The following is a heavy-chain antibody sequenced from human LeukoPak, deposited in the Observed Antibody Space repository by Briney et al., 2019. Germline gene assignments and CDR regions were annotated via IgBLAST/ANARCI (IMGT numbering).Heavy chain of an antibody. D-gene: IGHD6-19*01. CDR1: GFGFSFSN. CDR2: ISSTNGHT. V-gene: IGHV3-21*03. Sequence: GGSLRLSCAASGFGFSFSNMNWVRQAPGKGLEWVSYISSTNGHTYYADSVNGRFTISRDTAKNSLYLQMNSLRVEDTAIYFCARDRDSSGLYGGADLWGQGVLVTVSA. CDR3: ARDRDSSGLYGGADL. J-gene: IGHJ5*02.